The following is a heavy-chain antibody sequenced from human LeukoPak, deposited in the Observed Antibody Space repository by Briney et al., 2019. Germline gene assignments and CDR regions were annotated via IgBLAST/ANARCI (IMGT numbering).Heavy chain of an antibody. CDR2: INRSGSTT. D-gene: IGHD2-15*01. CDR1: GVTFSSYS. V-gene: IGHV3-23*01. CDR3: AKGDPENVVVVAATTNGRG. J-gene: IGHJ4*02. Sequence: AGTLSLSCAASGVTFSSYSMSWIRQPPGKGLEWVAAINRSGSTTYYADSVKGRITISRDNYKNTSYLQMNSLRADDTADYYCAKGDPENVVVVAATTNGRGWGQGTLFTVSS.